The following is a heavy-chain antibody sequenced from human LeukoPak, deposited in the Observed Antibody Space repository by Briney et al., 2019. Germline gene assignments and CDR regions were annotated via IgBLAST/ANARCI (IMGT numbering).Heavy chain of an antibody. CDR2: ISWNSGSI. V-gene: IGHV3-9*01. J-gene: IGHJ1*01. D-gene: IGHD6-13*01. CDR1: GFTFDDYA. Sequence: GGSLRLSCAASGFTFDDYAMHWVRQAPGKGLEWVSGISWNSGSIGYADSVKGRFTISRDNAKNSLYLQMNSLRAEDTALYYCAKDIGSSWYVGYFQHWGQGTLVTVSS. CDR3: AKDIGSSWYVGYFQH.